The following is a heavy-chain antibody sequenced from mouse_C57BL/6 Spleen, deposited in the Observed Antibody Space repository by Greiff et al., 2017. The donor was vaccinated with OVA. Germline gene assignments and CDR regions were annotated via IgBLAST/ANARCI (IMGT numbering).Heavy chain of an antibody. CDR2: INPSNGGT. J-gene: IGHJ3*01. Sequence: QVQLQQPGTELVKPGASVKLSCTASGYTFTSYWMHWVKQGPGQGLEWIGNINPSNGGTTYNEKFKSKATLTVDKSSSTAYMQLSSLTSEDAAVYYCARGGGRGFAYWGQGTLVTVSA. V-gene: IGHV1-53*01. D-gene: IGHD1-1*02. CDR3: ARGGGRGFAY. CDR1: GYTFTSYW.